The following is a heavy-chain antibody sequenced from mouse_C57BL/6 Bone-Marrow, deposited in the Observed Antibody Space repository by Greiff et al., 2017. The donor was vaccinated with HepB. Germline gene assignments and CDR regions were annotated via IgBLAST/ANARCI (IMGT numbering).Heavy chain of an antibody. D-gene: IGHD2-4*01. V-gene: IGHV3-1*01. Sequence: EVQRVESGPGMVKPSQSLSLTCTVTGYSITSGYDWHWIRHFPGNKLEWMGYISYSGSTNYNPSLKSRISITHDTSKNHFFLKLNSVTTEDTATYDCARDYDYGAMDYWGQGTSVTVSS. CDR3: ARDYDYGAMDY. CDR2: ISYSGST. CDR1: GYSITSGYD. J-gene: IGHJ4*01.